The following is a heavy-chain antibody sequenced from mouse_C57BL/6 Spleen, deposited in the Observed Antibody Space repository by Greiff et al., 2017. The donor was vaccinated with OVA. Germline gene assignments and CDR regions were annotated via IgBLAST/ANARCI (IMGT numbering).Heavy chain of an antibody. V-gene: IGHV3-6*01. D-gene: IGHD3-1*01. CDR2: ISYDGSN. CDR1: GYSITSGYY. CDR3: ARDRDAMDD. Sequence: EVQLLESGPGLVKPSQSLSLTCSVTGYSITSGYYWNWIRQFPGNKLEWMGYISYDGSNNYNPSLKNRISITRDTSKNQFFLKLNSVTTEDTATYYCARDRDAMDDWGQGTSVTVTA. J-gene: IGHJ4*01.